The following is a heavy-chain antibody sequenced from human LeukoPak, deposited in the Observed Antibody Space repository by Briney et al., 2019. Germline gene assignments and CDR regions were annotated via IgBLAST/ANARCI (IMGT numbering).Heavy chain of an antibody. D-gene: IGHD3-3*01. V-gene: IGHV1-69*04. CDR1: GGTFSSYA. J-gene: IGHJ5*02. CDR2: IIPILGIA. CDR3: ARDQTYYDFWSGSTTAQDNWFDP. Sequence: ASVKVSCKASGGTFSSYAISWVRQAPGQGLEWMGRIIPILGIANYAQKFQGRVTITTDESTSTAYMELSSLRSEDTAVYYCARDQTYYDFWSGSTTAQDNWFDPWGQGTLVTVSS.